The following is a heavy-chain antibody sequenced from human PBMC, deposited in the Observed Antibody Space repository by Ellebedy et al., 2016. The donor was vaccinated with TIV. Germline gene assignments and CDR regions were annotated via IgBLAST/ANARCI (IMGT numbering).Heavy chain of an antibody. CDR2: ISWNSDSI. Sequence: GGSLRLSCAASGFTFDDYAMHWVRQAPGKGLEWVSGISWNSDSIGYADSVKGRFTISRDNAKNSLYLQMNSLRAEDTALYYCAKEVAGGWFDPWGQGTLVTVSS. J-gene: IGHJ5*02. CDR1: GFTFDDYA. V-gene: IGHV3-9*01. CDR3: AKEVAGGWFDP. D-gene: IGHD6-13*01.